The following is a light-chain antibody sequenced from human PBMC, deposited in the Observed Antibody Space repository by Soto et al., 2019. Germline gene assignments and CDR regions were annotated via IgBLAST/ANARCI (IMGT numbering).Light chain of an antibody. CDR2: NTY. V-gene: IGLV1-44*01. Sequence: QSVLTQPPSASGTPGQRVTISCSGSSSNIGSYTVNWYQQLPGTAPNLPIDNTYQRPSGVPVRFSGSKAGTSASLAISGLQSEDEADYFCAAWDDTLIAYYVFVTGTKVTV. CDR1: SSNIGSYT. CDR3: AAWDDTLIAYYV. J-gene: IGLJ1*01.